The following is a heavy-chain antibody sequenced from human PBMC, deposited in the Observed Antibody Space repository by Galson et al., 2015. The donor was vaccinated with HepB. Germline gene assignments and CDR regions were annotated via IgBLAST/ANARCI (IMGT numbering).Heavy chain of an antibody. D-gene: IGHD4-17*01. CDR2: ISAYNGNT. V-gene: IGHV1-18*04. Sequence: SVKVSCKASGYTFTSYGISWVRQAPGQGLEWMGWISAYNGNTNYAQKLQGRVTMTTDTSTSTAYMELRSLRSDDTAVYYCARENGDPGYYYYGMDVWGQGTTVTVSS. CDR3: ARENGDPGYYYYGMDV. J-gene: IGHJ6*02. CDR1: GYTFTSYG.